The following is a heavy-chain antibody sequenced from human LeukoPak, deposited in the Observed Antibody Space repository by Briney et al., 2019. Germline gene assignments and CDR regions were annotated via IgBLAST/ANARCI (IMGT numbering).Heavy chain of an antibody. Sequence: PGGSLRLSCAASGCTFSNYWMSWVRQAPGKGLEWVANINQDGSVKYYVDSVKGRFTISRDNAKNSLYLQINSLGAEDTAVYYCARIGYSSSSIDYWGQGTLVTVSS. J-gene: IGHJ4*02. CDR3: ARIGYSSSSIDY. V-gene: IGHV3-7*01. CDR2: INQDGSVK. D-gene: IGHD6-6*01. CDR1: GCTFSNYW.